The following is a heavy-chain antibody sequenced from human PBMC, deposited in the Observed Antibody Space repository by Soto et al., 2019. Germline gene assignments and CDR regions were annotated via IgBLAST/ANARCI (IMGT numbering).Heavy chain of an antibody. V-gene: IGHV4-61*01. D-gene: IGHD2-21*02. CDR1: GGSVSSCSYY. CDR3: ARHPSDFWFDP. CDR2: IYYSGST. Sequence: PSETLSLTCTVSGGSVSSCSYYWSWIRQPPGKGLEWIGYIYYSGSTNYNPALKSRVTASIDTSKNQFSLKLSSVTAADTAVYYCARHPSDFWFDPWGQGTLVTVSS. J-gene: IGHJ5*02.